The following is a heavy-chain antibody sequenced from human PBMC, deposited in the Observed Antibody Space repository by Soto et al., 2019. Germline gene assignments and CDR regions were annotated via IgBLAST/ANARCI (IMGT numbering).Heavy chain of an antibody. CDR3: ARDRRAVVTATEFQH. V-gene: IGHV1-69*01. CDR2: IIPIFGTA. CDR1: GGTFSSYA. J-gene: IGHJ1*01. D-gene: IGHD2-21*02. Sequence: QVQLVQSRAEVKKPGSSVKVSCKASGGTFSSYAISWVRQAPGQGLEWMGGIIPIFGTANYAQKFQGRVTITADESTSTAYMELSSLRSEDTAVYYCARDRRAVVTATEFQHWGQGTLVTVSS.